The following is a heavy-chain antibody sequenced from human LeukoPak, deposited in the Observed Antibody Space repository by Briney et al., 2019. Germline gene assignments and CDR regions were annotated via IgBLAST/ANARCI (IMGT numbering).Heavy chain of an antibody. D-gene: IGHD3/OR15-3a*01. Sequence: PGGSLRLSCAASGFTFSSYGMSWVRQAPGKGLEWVSSISSSSSYIYYADSGKGRFTISRDNAQNSLYLQMNSLRVEDTAVYYCARVGTGLADDYWGQGTLVTVSS. CDR1: GFTFSSYG. CDR3: ARVGTGLADDY. J-gene: IGHJ4*02. CDR2: ISSSSSYI. V-gene: IGHV3-21*01.